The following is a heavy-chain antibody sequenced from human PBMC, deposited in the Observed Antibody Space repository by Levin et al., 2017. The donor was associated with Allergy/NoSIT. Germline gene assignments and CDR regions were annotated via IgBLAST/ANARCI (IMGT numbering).Heavy chain of an antibody. J-gene: IGHJ4*02. D-gene: IGHD3-10*01. CDR1: GGSISSSSYY. Sequence: SQTLSLTCTVSGGSISSSSYYWGWIRQPPGKGLEWIGSIYYSGSTYYNPSLKSRVTISVDTSKNQFSLKLSSVTAADTAVYYCARQDYGSGSYDYGSGSYGDYWGQGTLVTVSS. V-gene: IGHV4-39*01. CDR2: IYYSGST. CDR3: ARQDYGSGSYDYGSGSYGDY.